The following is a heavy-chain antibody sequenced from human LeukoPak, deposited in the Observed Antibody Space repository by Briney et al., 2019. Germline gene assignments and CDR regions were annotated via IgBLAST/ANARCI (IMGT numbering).Heavy chain of an antibody. Sequence: GGSLRLSCSASGFTFSSYSMNWVRQAPGKGLEWVSSISSSSSYIYYADSVKGRFTISRDNAKNSLYLQMNSLRAEDTAVYYCASIAADIVVVPADTDRYYYYYMDVWGKGTTVTVSS. V-gene: IGHV3-21*01. J-gene: IGHJ6*03. CDR2: ISSSSSYI. CDR1: GFTFSSYS. D-gene: IGHD2-2*01. CDR3: ASIAADIVVVPADTDRYYYYYMDV.